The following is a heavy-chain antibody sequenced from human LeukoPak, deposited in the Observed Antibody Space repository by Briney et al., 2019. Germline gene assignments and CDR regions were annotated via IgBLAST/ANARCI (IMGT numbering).Heavy chain of an antibody. CDR2: IIPILGIA. D-gene: IGHD3-9*01. CDR3: AREDYDILTGYYGD. Sequence: SVSVSFKPSGGTFSSYAISWVRQAPGQGLEWMGRIIPILGIANYAQKLQGRVTITADKSTSTAYMELSSLRSEDAAVYYCAREDYDILTGYYGDWGQGTLVTVSS. J-gene: IGHJ4*02. CDR1: GGTFSSYA. V-gene: IGHV1-69*04.